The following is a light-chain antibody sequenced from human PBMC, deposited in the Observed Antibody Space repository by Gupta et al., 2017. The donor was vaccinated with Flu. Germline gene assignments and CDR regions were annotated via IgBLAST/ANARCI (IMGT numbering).Light chain of an antibody. J-gene: IGKJ2*01. CDR1: QSISSW. Sequence: PSTLSASVGDRVTITCRASQSISSWLAWYQQKPGKAPKLLIYKASNLESGVPSRFSGSGSGTEFTLTISSLQPDDFATYYCQQYNSLSNIFGQGTKLEIK. CDR3: QQYNSLSNI. V-gene: IGKV1-5*03. CDR2: KAS.